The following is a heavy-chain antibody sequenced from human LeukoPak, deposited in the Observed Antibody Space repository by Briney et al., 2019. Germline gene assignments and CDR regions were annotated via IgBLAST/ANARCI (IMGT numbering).Heavy chain of an antibody. V-gene: IGHV1-18*01. Sequence: GASVKVSCKASGYTFTSYGISWVRQAPGQGLEWMGWISAYNGNTNYAQKLQGRVTMTTDTSTSTAYMELRSLRSDDTAVYYCARIVAVYRIAAAGTGLSYFDYWGQGTLVTVSS. CDR3: ARIVAVYRIAAAGTGLSYFDY. J-gene: IGHJ4*02. CDR2: ISAYNGNT. D-gene: IGHD6-13*01. CDR1: GYTFTSYG.